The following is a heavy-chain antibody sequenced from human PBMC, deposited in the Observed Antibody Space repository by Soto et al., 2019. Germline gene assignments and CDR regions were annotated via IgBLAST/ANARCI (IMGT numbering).Heavy chain of an antibody. CDR2: INPNSGGT. CDR3: AGERGGYSSTSSYYHFDY. CDR1: GYTFTGYY. D-gene: IGHD6-13*01. J-gene: IGHJ4*02. Sequence: QVQLVQSGAEVKKPGASVKVSCKASGYTFTGYYMHWVRQAPGQGLEWMGWINPNSGGTNYAQKFQGWVTMTRDTSLSTAYMALSRLRSDDTAVYYCAGERGGYSSTSSYYHFDYWGQGTLVTVSS. V-gene: IGHV1-2*04.